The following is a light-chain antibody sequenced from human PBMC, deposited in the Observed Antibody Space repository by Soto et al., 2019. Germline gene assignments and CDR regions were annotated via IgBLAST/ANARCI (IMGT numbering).Light chain of an antibody. CDR3: QQFNTWPET. CDR2: GAS. J-gene: IGKJ3*01. V-gene: IGKV3-15*01. Sequence: EVEMTQSPATLSVSPGERATLSCRASQSVSNNLAWYQQKPCQAPRLLISGASTRATGIPARFSGSGSGTEFTLTISSVQSEDFAVYYCQQFNTWPETFGPGTKVDIK. CDR1: QSVSNN.